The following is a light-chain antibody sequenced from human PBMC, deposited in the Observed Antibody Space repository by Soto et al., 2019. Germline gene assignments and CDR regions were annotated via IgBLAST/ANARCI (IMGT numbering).Light chain of an antibody. J-gene: IGLJ3*02. Sequence: QSALTQPDSVSGSPGQAITIACTGTNREVGSYNLVSWYQQRPGEAPKLIISEVRNRPSGISYRFPGSKSGNTASLTISGLQAEDEAEYYCSSYTTTSTLVFGGGTKLTVL. CDR2: EVR. CDR3: SSYTTTSTLV. CDR1: NREVGSYNL. V-gene: IGLV2-14*01.